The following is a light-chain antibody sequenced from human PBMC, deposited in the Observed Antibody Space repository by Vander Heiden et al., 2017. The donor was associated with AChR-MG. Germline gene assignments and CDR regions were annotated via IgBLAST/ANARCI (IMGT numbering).Light chain of an antibody. CDR1: SSNIGSNT. Sequence: QSELTQPPSASGAPGQRVTISCSGSSSNIGSNTVSWYQQLPGTAPKVLIYKNNQRPSGVPDRFSGSKSGTSASLAISGLQSEDEADYHCATWDDGLSVWVFGGGTKLTVL. V-gene: IGLV1-44*01. CDR3: ATWDDGLSVWV. CDR2: KNN. J-gene: IGLJ3*02.